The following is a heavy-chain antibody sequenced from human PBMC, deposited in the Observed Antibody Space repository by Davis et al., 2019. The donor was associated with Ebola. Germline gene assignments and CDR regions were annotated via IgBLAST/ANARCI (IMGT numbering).Heavy chain of an antibody. J-gene: IGHJ4*02. V-gene: IGHV4-59*08. CDR2: IYYSGST. D-gene: IGHD2-15*01. Sequence: SETLSLTCTVSGGSISSYYWSWIRQPPGKGLEWIGYIYYSGSTNYNPSLKSRVTISVDTSKNQFSLKLSSVTAADTAVYYCARLVCSGGSYYFDYWGQGTLVTVSS. CDR3: ARLVCSGGSYYFDY. CDR1: GGSISSYY.